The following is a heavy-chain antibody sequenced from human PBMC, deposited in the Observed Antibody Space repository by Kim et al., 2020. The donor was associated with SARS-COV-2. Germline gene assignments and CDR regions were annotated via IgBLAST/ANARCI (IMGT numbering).Heavy chain of an antibody. CDR3: ARVPYYDFWSGYYFADGYYYYGMDV. J-gene: IGHJ6*02. V-gene: IGHV3-74*01. CDR1: GFTFSSYW. CDR2: INSDGSST. D-gene: IGHD3-3*01. Sequence: GGSLRLSCAASGFTFSSYWMHWVRQAPGKGLVWVSRINSDGSSTSYADFVKGRFTISRDNAKNTLYLQMNSLRAEDTAVYYCARVPYYDFWSGYYFADGYYYYGMDVWGQGTTVTVSS.